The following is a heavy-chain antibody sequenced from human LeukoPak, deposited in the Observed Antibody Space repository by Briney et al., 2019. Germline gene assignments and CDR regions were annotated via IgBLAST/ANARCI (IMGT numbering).Heavy chain of an antibody. CDR1: SYSISSGYY. CDR2: IYHNGRT. CDR3: ALDPADRGAYYFDY. J-gene: IGHJ4*02. D-gene: IGHD1-26*01. V-gene: IGHV4-38-2*01. Sequence: SETLSLTCDVSSYSISSGYYWGWIRQPPGKGLEWIGSIYHNGRTYYNPSLKSRVTMSVDTSKNRFSLKLNSVTAADTALYYCALDPADRGAYYFDYCGQGTLVTVSS.